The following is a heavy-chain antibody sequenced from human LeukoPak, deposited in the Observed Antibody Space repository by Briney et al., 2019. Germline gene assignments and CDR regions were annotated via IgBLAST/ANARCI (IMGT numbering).Heavy chain of an antibody. CDR1: GYTFTGYY. J-gene: IGHJ4*02. V-gene: IGHV1-2*02. D-gene: IGHD3-22*01. CDR2: VNPNSGGT. CDR3: ARDPSITMIVVVTPDY. Sequence: ASVKVSCKASGYTFTGYYMHWVRQAPGQGLDWMGWVNPNSGGTNYAQKFRGRVTMTRDTSISTAYMELSRLRSDDTAVYYCARDPSITMIVVVTPDYWGLGTLVTVSS.